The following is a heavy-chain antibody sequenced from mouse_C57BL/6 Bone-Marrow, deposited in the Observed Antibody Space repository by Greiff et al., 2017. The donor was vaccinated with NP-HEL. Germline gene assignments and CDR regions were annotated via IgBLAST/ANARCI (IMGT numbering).Heavy chain of an antibody. CDR2: ISSGGSYT. V-gene: IGHV5-6*01. CDR3: ARQTAQATWYYAMDY. J-gene: IGHJ4*01. CDR1: GFTFSSYG. Sequence: EVKLMESGGDLVKPGGSLKLSCAASGFTFSSYGMSWVRQTPDKRLEWVATISSGGSYTYYPDSVKGRFTISRDNAKNTLYLQMSSLKSEDTAMYYCARQTAQATWYYAMDYWGQGTSVTVSS. D-gene: IGHD3-2*02.